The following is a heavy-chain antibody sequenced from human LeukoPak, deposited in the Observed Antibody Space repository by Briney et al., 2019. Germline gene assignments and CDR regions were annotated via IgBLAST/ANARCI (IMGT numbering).Heavy chain of an antibody. D-gene: IGHD6-13*01. V-gene: IGHV3-53*01. J-gene: IGHJ6*02. CDR2: IYSGGST. CDR1: GFTVSSKY. Sequence: GGSLRLSCAASGFTVSSKYMSWVRQAPGKGLEWGSVIYSGGSTYYADSVKGRFTISRDNSKNTLYLQMNSLRAEDTAVYYCASPSIAAAGHYGMDVWGQGTTVTVSS. CDR3: ASPSIAAAGHYGMDV.